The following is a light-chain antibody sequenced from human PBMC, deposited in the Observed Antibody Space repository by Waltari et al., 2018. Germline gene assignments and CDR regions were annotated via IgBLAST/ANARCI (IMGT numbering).Light chain of an antibody. J-gene: IGKJ3*01. V-gene: IGKV3-11*01. CDR2: DAS. CDR1: QSVSSY. Sequence: EIVLTQSPATLSLSPGERATLSCRASQSVSSYLAWYQQKPGQAPRLLIYDASNRATGIPARFSGSGSGTDFTLTISSLEPEDFAVYYCQQPSGFGPGTKVDIK. CDR3: QQPSG.